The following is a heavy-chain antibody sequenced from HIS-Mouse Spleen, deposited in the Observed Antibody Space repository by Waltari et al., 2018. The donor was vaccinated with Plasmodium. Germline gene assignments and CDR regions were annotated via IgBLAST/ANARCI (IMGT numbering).Heavy chain of an antibody. J-gene: IGHJ2*01. D-gene: IGHD6-13*01. CDR2: IKQDGSEK. CDR1: GFHLGSYW. Sequence: VQLVESGGGLVEPGGSLGLSGDASGFHLGSYWMSWVRQAPGKGLEWVANIKQDGSEKYYVDSVKGRFTISRDNAKNSLYLQMNSLRAEDTAVYYCASSWYWYFDLWGRGTLVTVSS. CDR3: ASSWYWYFDL. V-gene: IGHV3-7*01.